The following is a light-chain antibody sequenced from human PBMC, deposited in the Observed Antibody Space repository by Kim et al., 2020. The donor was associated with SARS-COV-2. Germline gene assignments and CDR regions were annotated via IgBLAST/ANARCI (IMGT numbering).Light chain of an antibody. CDR2: YDS. CDR1: NIGSKS. Sequence: SYELTQPPSVSVAPGKTARITCGGNNIGSKSVHWYQQKPGQAPVLVIYYDSDRPSGIPERFSGSNSGNTATLTISRVEAGDEADYHCQVWDSSSDQGVFG. V-gene: IGLV3-21*04. J-gene: IGLJ2*01. CDR3: QVWDSSSDQGV.